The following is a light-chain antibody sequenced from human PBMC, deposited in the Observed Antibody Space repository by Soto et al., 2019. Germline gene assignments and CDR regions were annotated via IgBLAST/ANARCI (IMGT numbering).Light chain of an antibody. Sequence: ETVLTQSPVTLSLSPGDRATLSCRASQDIGTYLIWYQQRLGQAPRLLISDASSRATGVPARFSGSGSGTEFTLTISSLVPEDFALYYCQQRGNWPLTFGGGTKVEI. CDR2: DAS. J-gene: IGKJ4*01. CDR3: QQRGNWPLT. CDR1: QDIGTY. V-gene: IGKV3-11*01.